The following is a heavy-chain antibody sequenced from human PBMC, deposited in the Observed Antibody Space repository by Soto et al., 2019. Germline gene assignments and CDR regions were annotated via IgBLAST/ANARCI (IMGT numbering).Heavy chain of an antibody. CDR3: SRDDSDWFFN. Sequence: SLRLSCSASGFAFSSYSMNWVRQAPGKGLEWVSYISSSSSTIYYADSVKGRFTISRDDSKKTAYLQMNSLESEDTAVYYCSRDDSDWFFNWGRGTLVTVSS. D-gene: IGHD3-9*01. CDR2: ISSSSSTI. CDR1: GFAFSSYS. V-gene: IGHV3-48*01. J-gene: IGHJ4*02.